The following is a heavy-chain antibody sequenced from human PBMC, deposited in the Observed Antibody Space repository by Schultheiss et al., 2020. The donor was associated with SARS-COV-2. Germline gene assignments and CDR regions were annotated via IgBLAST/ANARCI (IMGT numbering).Heavy chain of an antibody. J-gene: IGHJ4*02. CDR2: ISSSSSYI. CDR3: ARWNGPAFSSGWYAGYYFDY. V-gene: IGHV3-21*04. Sequence: GGSLRLSCAASGFTFSSYSMNWVRQAPGKGLEWVSSISSSSSYIYYADSVKGRFTISRDNSKNTLYLQMNSLRAEDTAVYYCARWNGPAFSSGWYAGYYFDYWGQGTLVTVSS. CDR1: GFTFSSYS. D-gene: IGHD6-19*01.